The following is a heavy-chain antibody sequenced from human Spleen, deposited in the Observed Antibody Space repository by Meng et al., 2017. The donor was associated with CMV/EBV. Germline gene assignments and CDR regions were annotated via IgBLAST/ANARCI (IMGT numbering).Heavy chain of an antibody. Sequence: SETLSLTCTVSGASISSYYWSWIRQPPGRGLEWIGNIHYSGSTNYNPSLKSRVTISVDTSKNQISLKLSSVTAADTAIYYCARDLGPGIVASKYYYYGMDVWGQGTTVTVSS. D-gene: IGHD6-13*01. CDR2: IHYSGST. J-gene: IGHJ6*02. V-gene: IGHV4-59*01. CDR1: GASISSYY. CDR3: ARDLGPGIVASKYYYYGMDV.